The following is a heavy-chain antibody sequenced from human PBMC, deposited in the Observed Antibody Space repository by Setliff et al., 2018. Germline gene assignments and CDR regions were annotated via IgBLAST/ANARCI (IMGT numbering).Heavy chain of an antibody. D-gene: IGHD3-22*01. CDR2: FDPEDGET. Sequence: ASVKVSCKVSGYTLTELCMHWVRQAPGKGLEWMGGFDPEDGETIYAQKFQGRVTMTEDTSTDTAYMELSSLRSEDTAVYYCATLAFTYYYDSSGYYPHDYWGQGTLVTVSS. J-gene: IGHJ4*02. CDR3: ATLAFTYYYDSSGYYPHDY. V-gene: IGHV1-24*01. CDR1: GYTLTELC.